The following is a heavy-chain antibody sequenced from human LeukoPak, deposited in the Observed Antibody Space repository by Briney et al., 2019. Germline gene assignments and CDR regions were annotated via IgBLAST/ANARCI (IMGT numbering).Heavy chain of an antibody. V-gene: IGHV4-4*07. CDR3: ARDQRRDDYIRFDY. D-gene: IGHD5-24*01. J-gene: IGHJ4*02. CDR2: IYTSGTT. CDR1: GDSITNYY. Sequence: SETLSLTCSVSGDSITNYYSSWIRQPAGKGLEWIGRIYTSGTTDYNPSLKSRVSMSVDTSKNQFSLKLSSVTAADTAVYYCARDQRRDDYIRFDYWGQRTLVTVS.